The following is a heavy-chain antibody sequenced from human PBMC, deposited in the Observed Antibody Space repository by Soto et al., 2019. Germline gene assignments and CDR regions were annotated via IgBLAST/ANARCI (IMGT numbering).Heavy chain of an antibody. CDR1: GFTFSSYS. V-gene: IGHV3-21*01. Sequence: EVQLVESGGGLVKPGGSLRLSCAASGFTFSSYSMNWVRQAPGKGLEWVSSISSSSSYIYYADSVKGRFTISRDNAKNSLCLQMNSPRAEDTAVYYCARLVSQHYDSSGPFQHWGQGTLVTVSS. CDR2: ISSSSSYI. D-gene: IGHD3-22*01. CDR3: ARLVSQHYDSSGPFQH. J-gene: IGHJ1*01.